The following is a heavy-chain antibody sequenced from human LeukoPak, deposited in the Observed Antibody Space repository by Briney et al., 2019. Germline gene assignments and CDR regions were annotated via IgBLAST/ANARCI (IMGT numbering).Heavy chain of an antibody. D-gene: IGHD4-17*01. CDR2: INPSGGST. Sequence: GASVKVSCKASGYTFTGYHMHWVRQAPGQGLEWTGIINPSGGSTNYAQKFQGRVTMTRDKSTRTVYMELSSLRSADTAIYYCARGYGDFDNWGQGALVTVSS. CDR1: GYTFTGYH. CDR3: ARGYGDFDN. V-gene: IGHV1-46*01. J-gene: IGHJ4*02.